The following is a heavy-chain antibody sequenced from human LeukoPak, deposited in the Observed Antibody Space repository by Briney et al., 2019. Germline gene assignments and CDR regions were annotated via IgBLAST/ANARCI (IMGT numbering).Heavy chain of an antibody. CDR1: GGSISSGGYS. CDR2: IYHSGST. D-gene: IGHD1-26*01. Sequence: SETLSLTCAVSGGSISSGGYSWSWIRQPPGKGLEWIGYIYHSGSTYYNPSLKSRVTISVDRSKNQFSLKLSSVTAADTAVYYCARGTDAGATNYWGQGTLVTVSS. CDR3: ARGTDAGATNY. V-gene: IGHV4-30-2*01. J-gene: IGHJ4*02.